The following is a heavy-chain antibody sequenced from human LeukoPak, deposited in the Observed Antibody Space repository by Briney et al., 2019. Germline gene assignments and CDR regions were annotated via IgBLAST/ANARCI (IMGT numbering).Heavy chain of an antibody. D-gene: IGHD6-19*01. J-gene: IGHJ3*02. V-gene: IGHV3-23*01. CDR2: ISGSGGST. Sequence: AGGSLRLSCAASGFTFSSYAMHWVRQAPGKGLEWVSAISGSGGSTYYADSVKGRFTISRDNSKNTLYLQMNSLRAEDTAVYYCAKVGSSGWVRDAFDIWGQGTMVTVSS. CDR1: GFTFSSYA. CDR3: AKVGSSGWVRDAFDI.